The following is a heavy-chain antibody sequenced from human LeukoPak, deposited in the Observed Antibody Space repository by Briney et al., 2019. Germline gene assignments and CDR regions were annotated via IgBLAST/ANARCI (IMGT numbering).Heavy chain of an antibody. V-gene: IGHV3-53*04. Sequence: PGGSLRHSRAASGLTVSSNYMSWVGQAPRKGLAWVSVIYSGGSTYDAVSVKGRFTISRHNSKNTLYLQMNSLRAEDTAVYYCARVRGGRAGYYPYYYYGMDAWGQGTTVTVSS. CDR1: GLTVSSNY. J-gene: IGHJ6*02. CDR3: ARVRGGRAGYYPYYYYGMDA. D-gene: IGHD2-15*01. CDR2: IYSGGST.